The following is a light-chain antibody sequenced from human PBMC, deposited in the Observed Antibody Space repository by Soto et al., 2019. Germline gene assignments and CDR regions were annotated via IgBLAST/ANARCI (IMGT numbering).Light chain of an antibody. CDR1: QSLSSDF. J-gene: IGKJ4*01. CDR2: SSS. V-gene: IGKV3-20*01. Sequence: EIVLTQSPGTLSLSPGERAILSCRASQSLSSDFLAWYQQKPGQAPRLLIYSSSNRATGIPDRFSGSGSGTDFTLTTSRLEPADFAVYYCQQYGRSPLTFGGGTKVDIK. CDR3: QQYGRSPLT.